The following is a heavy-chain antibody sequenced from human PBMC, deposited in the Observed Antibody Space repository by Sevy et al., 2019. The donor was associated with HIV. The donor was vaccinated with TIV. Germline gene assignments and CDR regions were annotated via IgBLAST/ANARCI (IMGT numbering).Heavy chain of an antibody. J-gene: IGHJ6*03. CDR3: ARAYCGGDCRFYYMDV. V-gene: IGHV3-53*01. CDR1: GFTVSSNY. CDR2: IYSGGST. Sequence: GGSLRLSCGASGFTVSSNYMSWVRQAPGKGLEWVSVIYSGGSTYYADSVKGRFTISRDNSKNTLYLQMNSLRAEDTAVYYCARAYCGGDCRFYYMDVWGKGTTVTVSS. D-gene: IGHD2-21*02.